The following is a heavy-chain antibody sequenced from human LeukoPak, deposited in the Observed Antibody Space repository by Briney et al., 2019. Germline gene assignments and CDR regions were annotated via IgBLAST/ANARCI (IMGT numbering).Heavy chain of an antibody. CDR3: VKALSSTVTTKKKFDY. CDR1: GFTFSSYA. J-gene: IGHJ4*02. Sequence: GGSLRLSCSASGFTFSSYAMHWVRQAPGKGLEYVSAISSNGGSTYYADSVKGRFTISRDNSKNTLYLQMSSLRPEDTAIYYCVKALSSTVTTKKKFDYWGQGTLVTVSS. V-gene: IGHV3-64D*06. D-gene: IGHD4-17*01. CDR2: ISSNGGST.